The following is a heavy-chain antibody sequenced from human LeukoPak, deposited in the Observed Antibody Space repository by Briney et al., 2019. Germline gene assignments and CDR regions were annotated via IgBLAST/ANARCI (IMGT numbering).Heavy chain of an antibody. CDR1: GFTFSSYW. Sequence: GGSLRLSCVASGFTFSSYWMHWVRQDPRKGLVWVSRINGDGRNINYADSVRGRFTISRDNAKNTLYLQMNSLRAEDTAVYYCARFHYYDSSGYYFDYWGQGTLVTVSS. D-gene: IGHD3-22*01. CDR2: INGDGRNI. J-gene: IGHJ4*02. CDR3: ARFHYYDSSGYYFDY. V-gene: IGHV3-74*01.